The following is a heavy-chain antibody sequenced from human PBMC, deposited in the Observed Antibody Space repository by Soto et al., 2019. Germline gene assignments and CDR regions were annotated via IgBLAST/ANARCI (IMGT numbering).Heavy chain of an antibody. D-gene: IGHD4-4*01. CDR3: ASCSYMTTVTY. J-gene: IGHJ4*02. Sequence: SETLSLTCTVSGGSISSYYWSWIRQPPGKGLEWIGYIYYSGSTNYNPSLKSRVTISVDTSKNQFSLKLSSVTAADTAVYYCASCSYMTTVTYWGQGTLVIVSS. CDR1: GGSISSYY. CDR2: IYYSGST. V-gene: IGHV4-59*01.